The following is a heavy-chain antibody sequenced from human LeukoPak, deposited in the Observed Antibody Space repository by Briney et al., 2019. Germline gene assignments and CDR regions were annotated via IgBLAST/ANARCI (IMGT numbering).Heavy chain of an antibody. CDR2: IIPIFGTA. J-gene: IGHJ5*02. Sequence: SVKVSCKASAGTFSSYALSGVRQANRQELEWMVGIIPIFGTANYAQKLQGRATITTDESTSTAYMELSSLRSEDTAVYYCARGGAQGGRSWFDPWGQGTLVTVSS. D-gene: IGHD3-16*01. CDR1: AGTFSSYA. CDR3: ARGGAQGGRSWFDP. V-gene: IGHV1-69*05.